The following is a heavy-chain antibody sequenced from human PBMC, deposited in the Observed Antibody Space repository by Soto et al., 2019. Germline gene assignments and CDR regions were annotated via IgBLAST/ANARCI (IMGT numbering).Heavy chain of an antibody. Sequence: SETLSLTCTVSGGSISSGGYYWSWIRQHPGKGLEWIGYIYYSGSTYYNPSLKSRVTISVDTSKNQFSLKLSSMTAADTAVYYCARTPYYYDSSGPMATDYWGQGTLVTVSS. CDR3: ARTPYYYDSSGPMATDY. CDR1: GGSISSGGYY. J-gene: IGHJ4*02. V-gene: IGHV4-31*03. D-gene: IGHD3-22*01. CDR2: IYYSGST.